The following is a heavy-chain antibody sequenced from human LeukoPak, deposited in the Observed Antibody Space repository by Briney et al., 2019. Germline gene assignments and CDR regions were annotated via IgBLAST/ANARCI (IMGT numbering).Heavy chain of an antibody. V-gene: IGHV3-33*01. D-gene: IGHD3-10*02. CDR2: IWYDGSNK. Sequence: PGGSLRLSCAASGFTFSNYGIHWVRQAPGKGLEWVAVIWYDGSNKYYADSVKGRFTISRDNSKNTLYLQMNSLRAEDTAMYYCARDQGAMFPYFYYNYGMDVWGQGTTVTVSS. CDR3: ARDQGAMFPYFYYNYGMDV. CDR1: GFTFSNYG. J-gene: IGHJ6*02.